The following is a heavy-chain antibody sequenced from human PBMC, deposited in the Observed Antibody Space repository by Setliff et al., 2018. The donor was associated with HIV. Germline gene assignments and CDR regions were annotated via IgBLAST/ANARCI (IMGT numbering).Heavy chain of an antibody. CDR1: GYSFTGYY. Sequence: GASVKVSCKASGYSFTGYYIHWVRQAPGQGLEWMGWINPNSGGTNYAQNFQGRVTMTRDTSVITAYMELSRLRSDDTALYYCARTRAMVTHYYYYMDVWGKGTTVTVSS. D-gene: IGHD5-18*01. V-gene: IGHV1-2*02. J-gene: IGHJ6*03. CDR2: INPNSGGT. CDR3: ARTRAMVTHYYYYMDV.